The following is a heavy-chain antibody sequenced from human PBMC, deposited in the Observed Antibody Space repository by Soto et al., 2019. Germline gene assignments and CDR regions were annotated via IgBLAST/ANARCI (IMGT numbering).Heavy chain of an antibody. CDR2: IFHGGNT. CDR1: GFFISSGNY. D-gene: IGHD4-17*01. Sequence: SETLSLTCAVSGFFISSGNYWGWLRTPPGKGLEWIGRIFHGGNTYYNPSLKSRVTISIDMSKNKFSLKLNSLTAEDTAVYYCARARSYDSFDLWGQGTVVTVSS. J-gene: IGHJ3*01. V-gene: IGHV4-38-2*01. CDR3: ARARSYDSFDL.